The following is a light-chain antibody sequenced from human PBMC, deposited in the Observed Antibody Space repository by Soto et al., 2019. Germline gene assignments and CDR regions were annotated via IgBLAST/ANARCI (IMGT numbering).Light chain of an antibody. Sequence: QSVLTQPPSVSAAPGQKVTISCSGSTSNIGNNYVSWFQQLPGTAPKLLIYENDKRPSGIPARFSGSTSGTSATLGITGLQTGDEADYYCGTWDSSLSGYVLATGTKVTVL. V-gene: IGLV1-51*02. CDR1: TSNIGNNY. CDR3: GTWDSSLSGYV. J-gene: IGLJ1*01. CDR2: END.